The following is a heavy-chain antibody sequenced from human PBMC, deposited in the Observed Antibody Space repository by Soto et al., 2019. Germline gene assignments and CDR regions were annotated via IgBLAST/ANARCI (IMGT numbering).Heavy chain of an antibody. CDR1: GFTLSAYT. Sequence: EVQLLESGGGLVQPGGSLRLSCAASGFTLSAYTMSWVRQAPGKGLEWVSGVTQDGGSLYADSVRGRFTISRDNSKNTGYLQMNSMRTDDTAMDYCAKDLQPDGFWPFDHWRQGTLIIVSS. D-gene: IGHD3-3*01. CDR3: AKDLQPDGFWPFDH. CDR2: VTQDGGS. J-gene: IGHJ4*01. V-gene: IGHV3-23*01.